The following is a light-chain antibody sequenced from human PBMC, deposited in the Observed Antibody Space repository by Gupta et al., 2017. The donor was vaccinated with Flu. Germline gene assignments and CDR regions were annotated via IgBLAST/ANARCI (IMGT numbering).Light chain of an antibody. Sequence: SSALTQDPAVSVALGQTVRITCQGDSIRTSYASWYQQKPGQAPVLVIYDKNIRPSGSPDRFSGSSSGNTASLTITGAQAEEEADYYCNARDSTDNNQEVFGGGTKLTVL. CDR2: DKN. J-gene: IGLJ2*01. CDR1: SIRTSY. CDR3: NARDSTDNNQEV. V-gene: IGLV3-19*01.